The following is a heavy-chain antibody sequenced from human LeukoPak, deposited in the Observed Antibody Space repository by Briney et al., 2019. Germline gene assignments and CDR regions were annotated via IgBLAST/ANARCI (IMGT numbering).Heavy chain of an antibody. J-gene: IGHJ4*02. CDR3: AKTCGGDCFLDY. Sequence: GGSLRLSRGASGFTFSSYGMHWVRQAPGKGLEWVSAISGSGGSTYYADSVKGRFTISRDNSKNTLYLQMNSLRAEDTAVYYCAKTCGGDCFLDYWGQGTLVTVSS. D-gene: IGHD2-21*02. V-gene: IGHV3-23*01. CDR1: GFTFSSYG. CDR2: ISGSGGST.